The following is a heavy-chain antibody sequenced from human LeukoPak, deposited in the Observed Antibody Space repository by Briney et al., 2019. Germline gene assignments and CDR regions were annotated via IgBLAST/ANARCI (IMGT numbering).Heavy chain of an antibody. CDR2: IYYSGST. CDR1: GGSISSSNYY. J-gene: IGHJ5*02. V-gene: IGHV4-39*01. CDR3: ARHSSVAGKDNWFDP. D-gene: IGHD4-23*01. Sequence: SETLSLTCSVSGGSISSSNYYWGWIRQPPGKGLEWIGSIYYSGSTYYNPSLKSRVTISVDTSKNQFSLKVSSVTAADTAVYYCARHSSVAGKDNWFDPWGQGTLVTVSS.